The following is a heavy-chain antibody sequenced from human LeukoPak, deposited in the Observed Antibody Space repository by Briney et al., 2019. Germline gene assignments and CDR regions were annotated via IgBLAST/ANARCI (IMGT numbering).Heavy chain of an antibody. Sequence: GGSLRLSCAASGFTFSSYWMHWVRQAPGKGLVWVSRINSDGSSTSYADSVKGRFTISRDNAKNTLYLQMNSLRAEDTAAYYCARDYGGAYFDYWGQGTLVTVSS. D-gene: IGHD4-23*01. V-gene: IGHV3-74*01. CDR2: INSDGSST. J-gene: IGHJ4*02. CDR1: GFTFSSYW. CDR3: ARDYGGAYFDY.